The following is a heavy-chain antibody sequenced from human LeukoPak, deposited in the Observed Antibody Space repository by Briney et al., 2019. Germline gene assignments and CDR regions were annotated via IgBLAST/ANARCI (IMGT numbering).Heavy chain of an antibody. CDR2: IYYSGST. CDR1: GGSISSSSYY. CDR3: ARHKMGYYYYGMDV. D-gene: IGHD2-8*01. J-gene: IGHJ6*02. Sequence: KPSETLSLTCTVSGGSISSSSYYWGWIRQPPGKGLEWIGSIYYSGSTYYNPSLKSRVTISVDTSKNQFSLKLSSVTAADTAVYYCARHKMGYYYYGMDVWGRGTLVTVSS. V-gene: IGHV4-39*01.